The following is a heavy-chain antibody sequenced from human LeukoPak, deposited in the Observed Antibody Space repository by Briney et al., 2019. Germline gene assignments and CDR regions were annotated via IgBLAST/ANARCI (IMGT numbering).Heavy chain of an antibody. Sequence: ASVKVSFKASGYTFTGYYMHWVRQAPGQGLEWMGWINPNSGGTNYAQKLQGMVTMTRDTSISTAYMELSRLRSDDTAVYYCARTVVTRGYFDYGGQGTLVTVSS. J-gene: IGHJ4*02. V-gene: IGHV1-2*02. D-gene: IGHD4-23*01. CDR1: GYTFTGYY. CDR2: INPNSGGT. CDR3: ARTVVTRGYFDY.